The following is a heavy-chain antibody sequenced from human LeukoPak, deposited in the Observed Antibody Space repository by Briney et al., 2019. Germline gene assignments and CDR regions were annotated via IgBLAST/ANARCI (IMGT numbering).Heavy chain of an antibody. Sequence: GGSLRLSCAASGFTFSDYAMHWVRQAPGKGLEWVALISYDGTNKYYAESVRGRLTISRDNSRSTLYLYMNSLTGADTSVYYCALTTIGVVYYFDYWGQGTLVTVSS. CDR3: ALTTIGVVYYFDY. CDR1: GFTFSDYA. D-gene: IGHD1/OR15-1a*01. J-gene: IGHJ4*02. CDR2: ISYDGTNK. V-gene: IGHV3-30*04.